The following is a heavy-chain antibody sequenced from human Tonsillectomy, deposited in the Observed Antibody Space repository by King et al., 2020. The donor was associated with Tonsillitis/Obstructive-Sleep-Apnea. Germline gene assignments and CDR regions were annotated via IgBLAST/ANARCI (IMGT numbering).Heavy chain of an antibody. D-gene: IGHD3-10*01. CDR2: INHSGST. V-gene: IGHV4-34*01. Sequence: VQLQQWGAGLLKPSETLSLTCAVYGGSFSGYYWSWIRQPPGKGLEWIGEINHSGSTNYNPSLKSRVTIPVDTSKNQFSLKLSSVTAADTAVYYCARAPQGSYDAFDIWGPGTMVTVSS. CDR1: GGSFSGYY. J-gene: IGHJ3*02. CDR3: ARAPQGSYDAFDI.